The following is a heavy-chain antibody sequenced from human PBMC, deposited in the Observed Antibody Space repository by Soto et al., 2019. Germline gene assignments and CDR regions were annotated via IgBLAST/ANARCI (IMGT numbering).Heavy chain of an antibody. CDR1: GYSLTSYW. Sequence: GESLKISCKGSGYSLTSYWISWVRQMPGKGLEWMGRIDPSDSYTNYSPSFQGHVTISADKSISTAYLQWSSLKASDTAMYYCARLGIVVVPAAIAYYGMDVWGQGTTVTVSS. CDR2: IDPSDSYT. V-gene: IGHV5-10-1*01. D-gene: IGHD2-2*03. CDR3: ARLGIVVVPAAIAYYGMDV. J-gene: IGHJ6*02.